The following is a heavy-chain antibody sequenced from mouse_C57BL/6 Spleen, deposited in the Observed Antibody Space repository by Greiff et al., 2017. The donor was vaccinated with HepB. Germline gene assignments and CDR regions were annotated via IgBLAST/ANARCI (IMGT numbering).Heavy chain of an antibody. V-gene: IGHV1-82*01. CDR3: ARSDGYYVAY. Sequence: QVQLQQSGPELVKPGASVKISCNASGYAFSSSWMNWVKQRPGKGLEWIGRIYPGDGDTNYNGKFKGKATLTADKSSSTAYMQLSSLTSEDSAVYFCARSDGYYVAYWGQGTLVTVSA. CDR2: IYPGDGDT. D-gene: IGHD2-3*01. J-gene: IGHJ3*01. CDR1: GYAFSSSW.